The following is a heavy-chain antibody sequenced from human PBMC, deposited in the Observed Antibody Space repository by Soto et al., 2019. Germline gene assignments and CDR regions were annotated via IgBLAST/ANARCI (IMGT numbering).Heavy chain of an antibody. CDR3: ARRGVAGTLDY. V-gene: IGHV4-59*01. Sequence: SETLSLTCTVSGGSISSYYWSWIRQPPGKGLEWIGYIYYSGSTNYNPSLKSRVTISVDTSKNQFSLKLSSVTAADTAVYYCARRGVAGTLDYWGQGTLVTVSS. CDR1: GGSISSYY. CDR2: IYYSGST. D-gene: IGHD6-19*01. J-gene: IGHJ4*02.